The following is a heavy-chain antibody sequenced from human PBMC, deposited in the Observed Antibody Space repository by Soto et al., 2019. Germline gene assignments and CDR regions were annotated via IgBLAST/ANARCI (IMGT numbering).Heavy chain of an antibody. V-gene: IGHV1-69*08. CDR1: GGTFSSYT. CDR3: ARDGAVRGVIISYYYGMDV. J-gene: IGHJ6*02. CDR2: IIPILGIA. D-gene: IGHD3-10*01. Sequence: QVQLVQSGAEVKKPGSSVKVSCKASGGTFSSYTISWVQQAPGQGLEWMGRIIPILGIANYAQKFQGRVTITADKSTSTAYMELSSLRSEDTAVYYCARDGAVRGVIISYYYGMDVWGQGTTVTVSS.